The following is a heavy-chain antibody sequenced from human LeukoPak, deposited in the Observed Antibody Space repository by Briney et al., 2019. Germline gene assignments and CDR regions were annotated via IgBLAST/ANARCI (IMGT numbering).Heavy chain of an antibody. Sequence: ASVKVSCKASGYTFTTYVLNWVRQTPGQGFEWMGFINTYTRNPTYAQGFTGRFVFSLDTSVSTAYLQISNLKAEDTAVYYCARQVGTASSHDFGHWGHGTLVTVSS. CDR1: GYTFTTYV. V-gene: IGHV7-4-1*02. J-gene: IGHJ4*01. CDR3: ARQVGTASSHDFGH. D-gene: IGHD2-21*02. CDR2: INTYTRNP.